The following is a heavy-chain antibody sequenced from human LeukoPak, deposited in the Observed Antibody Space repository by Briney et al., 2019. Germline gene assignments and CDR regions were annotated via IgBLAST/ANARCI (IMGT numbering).Heavy chain of an antibody. CDR3: AKRWVSTWSYFDL. Sequence: GGSLRLSCVASGFTFTRSAMHWVRQAPGKGLEWVAFIQYDGDNKYYADSVKGRFTISRDDSQNTLYLQMNSLTVEDTAVYYCAKRWVSTWSYFDLWGQGTLVTVSS. CDR2: IQYDGDNK. D-gene: IGHD1-26*01. CDR1: GFTFTRSA. J-gene: IGHJ4*02. V-gene: IGHV3-30*02.